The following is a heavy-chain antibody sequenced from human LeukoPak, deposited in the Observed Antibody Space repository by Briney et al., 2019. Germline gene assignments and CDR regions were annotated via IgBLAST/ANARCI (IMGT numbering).Heavy chain of an antibody. CDR1: GGSISSGGYY. CDR2: IYHSGST. J-gene: IGHJ4*02. CDR3: ARTYYYGSGSYYFDY. D-gene: IGHD3-10*01. V-gene: IGHV4-30-2*02. Sequence: SETLSLTCTVSGGSISSGGYYWSWIRQPPGKGLEWIGYIYHSGSTYYNPSLKSRVTISVDTSKNQFSLKLSSVTAADTAVYYCARTYYYGSGSYYFDYWGQGTLVTVSS.